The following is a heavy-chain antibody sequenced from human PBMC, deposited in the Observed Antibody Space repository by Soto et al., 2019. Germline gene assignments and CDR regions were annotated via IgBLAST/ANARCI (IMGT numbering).Heavy chain of an antibody. CDR3: ARDRYSYYDFWSGSLPYYYYGMDV. D-gene: IGHD3-3*01. CDR1: GLMFSSYW. J-gene: IGHJ6*02. Sequence: GGSLRLSCAAAGLMFSSYWMHWVRQAPGKGLEWVANIKQDGSEKYYVDSVKGRFTISRDNAKNPLYLQMNSLRAEDTAVYYCARDRYSYYDFWSGSLPYYYYGMDVWGQGTTVTVSS. V-gene: IGHV3-7*01. CDR2: IKQDGSEK.